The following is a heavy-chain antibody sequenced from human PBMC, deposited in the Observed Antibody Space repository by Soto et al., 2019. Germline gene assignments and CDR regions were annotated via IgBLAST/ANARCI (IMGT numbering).Heavy chain of an antibody. V-gene: IGHV3-74*01. CDR2: INSDGSST. D-gene: IGHD2-15*01. CDR1: GFTFSSYW. Sequence: EVQLVASGGGLVQPGGSLRLSCAASGFTFSSYWMHWVRQAPGKGLVWVSRINSDGSSTSYADSVKGRFTISRDNAKNTLYLQMNDLRAEDTAVYYCVRTSLVVAAATREDYWGQGTLVTVSS. CDR3: VRTSLVVAAATREDY. J-gene: IGHJ4*02.